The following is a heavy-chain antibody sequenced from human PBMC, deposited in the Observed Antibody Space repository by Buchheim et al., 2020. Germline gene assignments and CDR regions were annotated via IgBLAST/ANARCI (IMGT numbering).Heavy chain of an antibody. CDR3: ARGIRTIFGLASNYYGMDV. CDR1: GGSLGGYY. J-gene: IGHJ6*02. V-gene: IGHV4-34*01. D-gene: IGHD3/OR15-3a*01. Sequence: QVQLQQWGAGLLKPSETLSLMCTVYGGSLGGYYWSWIRQPPGKGLEWIGEINQSGSTNYNPSLKSRVTISVETSNNQFSLKLSSVTAADTAVYYCARGIRTIFGLASNYYGMDVWGRGTT. CDR2: INQSGST.